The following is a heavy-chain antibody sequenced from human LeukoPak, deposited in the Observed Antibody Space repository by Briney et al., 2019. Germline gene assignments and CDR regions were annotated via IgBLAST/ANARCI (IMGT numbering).Heavy chain of an antibody. CDR1: GGSIGSNY. CDR2: IYYSGST. D-gene: IGHD6-19*01. Sequence: SETLSLTCTVSGGSIGSNYWTWIRQPPGKGLEWIGYIYYSGSTNYNPSLKSRVTISVDTSKNQFSLKLSSVTAADTAVYYCARDLGYIAVAGVDYWGQGTLVTVSS. J-gene: IGHJ4*02. V-gene: IGHV4-59*12. CDR3: ARDLGYIAVAGVDY.